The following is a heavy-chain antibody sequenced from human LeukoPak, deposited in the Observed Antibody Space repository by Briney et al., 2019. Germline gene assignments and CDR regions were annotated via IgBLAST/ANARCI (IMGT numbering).Heavy chain of an antibody. V-gene: IGHV3-30*18. CDR3: AKDSYAHFDY. Sequence: PGGSLRLSCAASGFTFSSYGMHWVRQAPGKGLEWVAVISYDGSNKYYTDSVKGRFTISRDNSKNTLYLQMNSLRAEDTAVYYCAKDSYAHFDYWGQGTLVTVFS. CDR2: ISYDGSNK. J-gene: IGHJ4*02. CDR1: GFTFSSYG.